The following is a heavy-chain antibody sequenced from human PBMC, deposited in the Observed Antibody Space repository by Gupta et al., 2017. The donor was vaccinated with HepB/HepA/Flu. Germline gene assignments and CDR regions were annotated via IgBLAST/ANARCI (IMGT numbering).Heavy chain of an antibody. J-gene: IGHJ6*02. Sequence: QVQLVESGGGVFQPGGSLRLSCVASGFTFTTYGMHWVRQAPGKGLEWVAVITNDGTKKYYADSVKGRFTISRDNSMNTLYLQLNSLRVDDTAVYFCAKDEWELSGMDVWGQGTTVTVSS. CDR1: GFTFTTYG. CDR3: AKDEWELSGMDV. D-gene: IGHD1-26*01. CDR2: ITNDGTKK. V-gene: IGHV3-30*18.